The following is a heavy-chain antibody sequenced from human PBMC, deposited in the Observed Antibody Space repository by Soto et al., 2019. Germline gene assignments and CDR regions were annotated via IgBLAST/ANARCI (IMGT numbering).Heavy chain of an antibody. CDR1: GFAFSSYA. Sequence: VGSLRLSCAASGFAFSSYAMHWVRQAPGKGLEWVAVISYDGSNKYYADSVKGRFTISRDNSKNTLYLQMNSLRAEDTAVYRARYYDSSGSIDYWGQGTLVTVSS. J-gene: IGHJ4*02. V-gene: IGHV3-30-3*01. CDR3: RYYDSSGSIDY. D-gene: IGHD3-22*01. CDR2: ISYDGSNK.